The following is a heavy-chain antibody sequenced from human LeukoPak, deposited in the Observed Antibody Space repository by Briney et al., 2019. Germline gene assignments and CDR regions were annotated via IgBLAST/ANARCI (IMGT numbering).Heavy chain of an antibody. CDR2: ISGSGGST. J-gene: IGHJ5*02. D-gene: IGHD1-7*01. Sequence: PGGSLRLSCAASGFTFSTYAMSWVRQAPGKGLEWVSAISGSGGSTYYADSVKGRFTISRDNSKNALYLQMNSLRAEDTAVDYCAKAQPQTGTTSWFDPWGQGTLVTVSS. V-gene: IGHV3-23*01. CDR1: GFTFSTYA. CDR3: AKAQPQTGTTSWFDP.